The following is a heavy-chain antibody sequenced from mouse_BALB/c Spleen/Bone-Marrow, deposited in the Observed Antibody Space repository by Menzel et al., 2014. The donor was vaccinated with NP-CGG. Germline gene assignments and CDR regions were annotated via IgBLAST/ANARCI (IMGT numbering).Heavy chain of an antibody. Sequence: EVQLVESGGGLVQPGGSLRLSCATSGFTFTDYYMNWVRQPPGKALEWLGFIRNKANGYTTEYSTSVKGRFTISRDNSQSILYLQMNTLRGEDSATHYCARDKGSVFFDYWGQGTTLTVSS. CDR2: IRNKANGYTT. V-gene: IGHV7-3*02. CDR1: GFTFTDYY. J-gene: IGHJ2*01. CDR3: ARDKGSVFFDY. D-gene: IGHD1-3*01.